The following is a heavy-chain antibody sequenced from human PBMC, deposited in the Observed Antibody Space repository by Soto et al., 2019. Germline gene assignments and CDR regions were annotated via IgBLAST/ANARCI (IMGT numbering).Heavy chain of an antibody. CDR2: IYYSGST. Sequence: SETLSLTCTVSGGSVSSGSYYWSWIRQPPGKGLECIGYIYYSGSTNYNPSLKSRVTISVDTSKNQFSLKLSSVTAADMAVYYCARGGVLEWLFLVNYWGQGTLVTVSS. J-gene: IGHJ4*02. V-gene: IGHV4-61*01. CDR1: GGSVSSGSYY. CDR3: ARGGVLEWLFLVNY. D-gene: IGHD3-3*01.